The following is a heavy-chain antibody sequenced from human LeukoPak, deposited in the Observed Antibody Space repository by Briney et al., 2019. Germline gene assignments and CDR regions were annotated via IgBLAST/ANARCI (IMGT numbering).Heavy chain of an antibody. Sequence: GSLRLSCAASGFTFSSYAMSWVRQAPGKGLEWIGYIYYSGSTNYNPSLKSRVTISVDTSKNQFSLKLSSVTAADTAVYYCARVRIAAAGTGGGNWFDPWGQGTLVTVSS. D-gene: IGHD6-13*01. CDR1: GFTFSSYA. CDR3: ARVRIAAAGTGGGNWFDP. V-gene: IGHV4-59*01. J-gene: IGHJ5*02. CDR2: IYYSGST.